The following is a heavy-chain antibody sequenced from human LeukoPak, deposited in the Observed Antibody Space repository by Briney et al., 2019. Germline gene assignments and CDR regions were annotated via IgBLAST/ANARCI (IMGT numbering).Heavy chain of an antibody. CDR1: GFTFSSYW. V-gene: IGHV3-74*01. D-gene: IGHD4-17*01. Sequence: GGSLRLSCAASGFTFSSYWMHWVRQGPGKGLVWVSRINSDGSSTSYADSVKGRFTISRDNAKNTLYLQMNSLRAEDTAVCYCATARWVTTDFDYWGQGTLVTVSS. CDR2: INSDGSST. J-gene: IGHJ4*02. CDR3: ATARWVTTDFDY.